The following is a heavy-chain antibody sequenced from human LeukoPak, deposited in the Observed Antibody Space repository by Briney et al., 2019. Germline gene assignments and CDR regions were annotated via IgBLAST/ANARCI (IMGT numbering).Heavy chain of an antibody. CDR2: IRSDGSNK. D-gene: IGHD4/OR15-4a*01. J-gene: IGHJ4*02. CDR1: GFTFSNYG. CDR3: GSGALDY. V-gene: IGHV3-30*02. Sequence: GGSLRLSCAASGFTFSNYGMNWVRQAPGKGLEWVAFIRSDGSNKYYADSVKGRFTISRDNSKNTLYLQMNSLRAEDTAVYYCGSGALDYWGQGTLVTVSS.